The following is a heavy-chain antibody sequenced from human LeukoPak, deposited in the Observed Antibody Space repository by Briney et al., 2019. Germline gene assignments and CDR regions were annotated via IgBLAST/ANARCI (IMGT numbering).Heavy chain of an antibody. Sequence: ASVKVSCKASGYTFTSYDINWVRQATGQGLEWMGWMKPNSGNTGYAQKFQGRVTMTRNTSISTAYMELSSLRSEDTAVYYCASVRIAARRYYYYYGMDVWGQGTTVTVSS. CDR1: GYTFTSYD. CDR3: ASVRIAARRYYYYYGMDV. V-gene: IGHV1-8*01. J-gene: IGHJ6*02. D-gene: IGHD6-6*01. CDR2: MKPNSGNT.